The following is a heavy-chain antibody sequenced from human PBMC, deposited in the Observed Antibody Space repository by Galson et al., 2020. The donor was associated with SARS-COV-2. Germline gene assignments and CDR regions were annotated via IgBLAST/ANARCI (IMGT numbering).Heavy chain of an antibody. V-gene: IGHV3-33*06. CDR1: GFTFSSYG. CDR2: IWYDGSNK. CDR3: AKSGYSYGYGEYYFDY. Sequence: QLGESLKISCAASGFTFSSYGMHWVRQAPGKGLEWVAVIWYDGSNKYYADSVKGRFTISRDNSKNTLYLQMNSLRAEDTAVYYCAKSGYSYGYGEYYFDYWGQGTLGTVSS. J-gene: IGHJ4*02. D-gene: IGHD5-18*01.